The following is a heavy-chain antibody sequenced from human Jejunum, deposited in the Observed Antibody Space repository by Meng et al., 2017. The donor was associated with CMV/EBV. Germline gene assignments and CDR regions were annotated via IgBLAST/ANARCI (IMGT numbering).Heavy chain of an antibody. J-gene: IGHJ4*02. CDR3: ARDPDKKWLYLDY. V-gene: IGHV3-30*03. CDR2: ISYDGSIK. CDR1: GFTFSSYG. D-gene: IGHD3-22*01. Sequence: ASGFTFSSYGIHWVRQAPGKGLEWVAVISYDGSIKYQADTVKGRFTISRDNSKNTLYLQMNSLRTEDTAVYYCARDPDKKWLYLDYWGQGTLVTVSS.